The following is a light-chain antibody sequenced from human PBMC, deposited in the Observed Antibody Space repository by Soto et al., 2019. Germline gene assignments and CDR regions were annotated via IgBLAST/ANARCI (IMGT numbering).Light chain of an antibody. CDR3: CSYTTSSTYV. Sequence: QSALTQPPSASGSPGQTVAISCTGTSSDVGDYNYVSWYQQHPGKAPQLMIYDVIERPSGVPARFSGSKSGNTASLTVSGLQPDDEADYYCCSYTTSSTYVFGTGTKLTVL. CDR1: SSDVGDYNY. V-gene: IGLV2-8*01. J-gene: IGLJ1*01. CDR2: DVI.